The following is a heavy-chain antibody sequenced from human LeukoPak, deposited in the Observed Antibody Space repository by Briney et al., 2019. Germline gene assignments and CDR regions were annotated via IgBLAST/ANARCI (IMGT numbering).Heavy chain of an antibody. Sequence: PGGSLRLSCAASGFTFCSYAMSWVRQPPGKGLEWVSTISNTGDTTYYADSVKGRFTISRDNSKNTLYLQMSSLRAEDTAVYYCVTDLRNSLGATYLDYWGQGTLVTVSS. D-gene: IGHD1-26*01. V-gene: IGHV3-23*01. CDR1: GFTFCSYA. CDR3: VTDLRNSLGATYLDY. J-gene: IGHJ4*02. CDR2: ISNTGDTT.